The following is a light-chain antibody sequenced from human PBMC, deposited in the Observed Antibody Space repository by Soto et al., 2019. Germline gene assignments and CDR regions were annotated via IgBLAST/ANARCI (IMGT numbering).Light chain of an antibody. CDR2: DAS. V-gene: IGKV1-33*01. J-gene: IGKJ5*01. Sequence: DIQMTQSPSSLSASVGDRVTITCQASQDIDKFLNWYQQKPGKPPKLLIDDASNLATGVPSRFSGRGSGTDFTFTISSLQPEDDATYYCQQYDDLPITFGQGTRLEIK. CDR1: QDIDKF. CDR3: QQYDDLPIT.